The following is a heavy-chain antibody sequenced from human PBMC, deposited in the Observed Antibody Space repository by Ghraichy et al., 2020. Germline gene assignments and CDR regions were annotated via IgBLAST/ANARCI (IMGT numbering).Heavy chain of an antibody. V-gene: IGHV3-13*01. D-gene: IGHD5-12*01. Sequence: GGSLRLSCDRYSLRLNTCHIQKVRMVTAAGQKWVSVIGSVGDTYYLGSVKGRFTISRENAKNSLYLQMNNLRAGATAVYYCARQPKVAGYGMDVWGQGTTVTVSS. CDR2: IGSVGDT. CDR1: SLRLNTCH. CDR3: ARQPKVAGYGMDV. J-gene: IGHJ6*02.